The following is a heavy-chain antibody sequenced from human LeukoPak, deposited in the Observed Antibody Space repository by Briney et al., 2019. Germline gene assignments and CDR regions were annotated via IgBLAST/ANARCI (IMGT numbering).Heavy chain of an antibody. CDR1: GGSISSSTYY. V-gene: IGHV4-61*05. J-gene: IGHJ6*02. CDR2: IYYSGST. CDR3: ARTGSGRDYYGMDV. D-gene: IGHD5-12*01. Sequence: SETLSLTCTVSGGSISSSTYYWSWIRQPPGKGLEWIGYIYYSGSTNYNPSLKSRVTISVDTSKNQFSLKLSSVTAADTAIYYCARTGSGRDYYGMDVWGQGTSVTVSS.